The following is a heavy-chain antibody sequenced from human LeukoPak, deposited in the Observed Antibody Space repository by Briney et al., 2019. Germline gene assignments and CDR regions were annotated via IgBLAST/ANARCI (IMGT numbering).Heavy chain of an antibody. Sequence: PGGSLRLSCAASGFTFPNYWMSWVRRAPEKGLEWVANINQDGRVKQYVDSMKGRFTISRDNAKNSLYLQMNSLRAEDTAVYYCARDRDDGSFEYWGQGTLVTVSS. V-gene: IGHV3-7*01. J-gene: IGHJ4*02. D-gene: IGHD1-1*01. CDR2: INQDGRVK. CDR1: GFTFPNYW. CDR3: ARDRDDGSFEY.